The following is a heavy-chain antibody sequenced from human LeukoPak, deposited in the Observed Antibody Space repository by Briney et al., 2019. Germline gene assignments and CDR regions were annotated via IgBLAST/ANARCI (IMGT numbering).Heavy chain of an antibody. J-gene: IGHJ4*02. CDR2: ISWNGGSI. CDR1: GFNFDDYG. Sequence: PGGSLRLSCAASGFNFDDYGMTWVRQAPGEGLEWVSGISWNGGSIAYVDSVKGRFTISRDNAKNSLYLQMNSLRGGDTALYYCARGSGSYSTYFDFWGQGTLVTVSS. D-gene: IGHD1-26*01. V-gene: IGHV3-20*04. CDR3: ARGSGSYSTYFDF.